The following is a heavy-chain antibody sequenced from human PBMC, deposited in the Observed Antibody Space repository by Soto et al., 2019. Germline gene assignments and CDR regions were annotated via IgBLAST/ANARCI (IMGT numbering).Heavy chain of an antibody. CDR3: SRLNDYVEYFQH. J-gene: IGHJ1*01. CDR2: IFHSGST. D-gene: IGHD4-17*01. Sequence: QLQLQESGPGLVKPSETLSLNCSVSGGSIRSSTYYWGWIRQPPGKGLEYIGSIFHSGSTYYNPSLQNRVNISVDTSQNPFSLQLNSVTTADTAVYYCSRLNDYVEYFQHWGQGALVTVSS. CDR1: GGSIRSSTYY. V-gene: IGHV4-39*01.